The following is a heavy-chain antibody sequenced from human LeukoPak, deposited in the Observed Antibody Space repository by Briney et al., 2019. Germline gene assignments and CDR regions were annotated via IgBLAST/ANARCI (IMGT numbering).Heavy chain of an antibody. V-gene: IGHV4-34*01. Sequence: GSLRLSCAASGFKFSDHYIDWVRQPPGKGLEWIGEINHSGSTNYNPSLKSRVTISVDTSKNQFSLKLSSVTAADTAVYYCARRYSLDYWGQGTLVTVSS. CDR3: ARRYSLDY. D-gene: IGHD6-13*01. J-gene: IGHJ4*02. CDR1: GFKFSDHY. CDR2: INHSGST.